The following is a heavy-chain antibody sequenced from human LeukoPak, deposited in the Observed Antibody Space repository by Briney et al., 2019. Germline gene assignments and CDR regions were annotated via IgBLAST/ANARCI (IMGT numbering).Heavy chain of an antibody. CDR2: INHSGST. CDR3: ARGRSSSRSPNRYFDY. Sequence: PSETLSLTCAVYGGSFSGYYWSSIRRPPGKGLEWIGKINHSGSTNYNPSLKSRVTISVDTSKNQFSLKLSSVTAADTAVYYCARGRSSSRSPNRYFDYWGQGTLVTVSS. D-gene: IGHD6-6*01. CDR1: GGSFSGYY. V-gene: IGHV4-34*01. J-gene: IGHJ4*02.